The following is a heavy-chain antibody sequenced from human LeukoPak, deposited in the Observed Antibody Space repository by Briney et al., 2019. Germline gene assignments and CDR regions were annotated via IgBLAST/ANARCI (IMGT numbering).Heavy chain of an antibody. V-gene: IGHV1-46*01. D-gene: IGHD3-9*01. CDR3: ARDLRYLGIDY. CDR1: GYTFTGYY. CDR2: INPSGGST. Sequence: ASVKVSCKASGYTFTGYYMHWVRQAPGQGLEWMGWINPSGGSTSYAQKFQGRVTMTRDTSTSTVYMELSSLRSEDTAVYYCARDLRYLGIDYWGQGTLVTVSS. J-gene: IGHJ4*02.